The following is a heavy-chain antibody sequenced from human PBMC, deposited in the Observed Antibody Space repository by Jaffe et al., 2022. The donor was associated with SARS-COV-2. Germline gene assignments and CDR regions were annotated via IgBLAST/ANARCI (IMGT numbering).Heavy chain of an antibody. V-gene: IGHV4-30-2*01. J-gene: IGHJ5*02. D-gene: IGHD2-2*01. CDR2: IYHSGST. CDR3: ARSPEVPAAPNWFDP. CDR1: GGSISSGGYS. Sequence: QLQLQESGSGLVKPSQTLSLTCAVSGGSISSGGYSWSWIRQPPGKGLEWIGYIYHSGSTYYNPSLKSRVTISVDRSKNQFSLKLSSVTAADTAVYYCARSPEVPAAPNWFDPWGQGTLVTVSS.